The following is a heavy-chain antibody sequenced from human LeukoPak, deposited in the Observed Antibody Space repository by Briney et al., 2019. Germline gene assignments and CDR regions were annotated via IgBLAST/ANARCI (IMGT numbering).Heavy chain of an antibody. CDR1: GYTFTSYD. J-gene: IGHJ6*03. CDR3: ARGDWDYYYYYMDV. Sequence: ASVKVSCKASGYTFTSYDINWVRQATGQGLEWMGWMNPNSGNTGNAQKFQGRVTISRNTSISTAYMELSSLRSEDTAMYYCARGDWDYYYYYMDVWGKGTTVTVSS. CDR2: MNPNSGNT. D-gene: IGHD3-9*01. V-gene: IGHV1-8*03.